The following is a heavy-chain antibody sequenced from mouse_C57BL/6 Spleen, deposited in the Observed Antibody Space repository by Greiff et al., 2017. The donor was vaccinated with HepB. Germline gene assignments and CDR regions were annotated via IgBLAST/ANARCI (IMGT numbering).Heavy chain of an antibody. CDR3: ARSGYGNYYAMDY. D-gene: IGHD3-1*01. Sequence: QVQLQQPGAELVKPGASVKMSCKASGYTFTSYWITWVKQRPGQGLEWIGDIYPGSGSTNYNEKFKSKATLTVDTSSSTAYMQLSSLTSEDSAVYDCARSGYGNYYAMDYWGQGTSVTVSS. CDR2: IYPGSGST. V-gene: IGHV1-55*01. CDR1: GYTFTSYW. J-gene: IGHJ4*01.